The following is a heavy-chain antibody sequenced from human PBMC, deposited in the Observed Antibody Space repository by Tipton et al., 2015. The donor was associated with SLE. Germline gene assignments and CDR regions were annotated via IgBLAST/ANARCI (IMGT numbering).Heavy chain of an antibody. Sequence: LRLSCTVSGGSIFSYYWSWIRQPPGKGLEWIGYIYFSGSTNYNPSLRSRVTMSIDTSNNQFSLKLSSVTAADTAVYFCARDGGAAAESYNYYMDVWGRGTTVSVSS. D-gene: IGHD6-13*01. CDR3: ARDGGAAAESYNYYMDV. V-gene: IGHV4-59*01. CDR2: IYFSGST. J-gene: IGHJ6*03. CDR1: GGSIFSYY.